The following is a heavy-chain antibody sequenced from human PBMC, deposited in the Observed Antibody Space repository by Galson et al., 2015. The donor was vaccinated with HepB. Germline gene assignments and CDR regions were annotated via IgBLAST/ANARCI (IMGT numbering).Heavy chain of an antibody. D-gene: IGHD5-24*01. V-gene: IGHV3-33*08. CDR2: IWYDGSNK. CDR3: ARVALGAGTELATWGGIDY. J-gene: IGHJ4*02. Sequence: SLRLSCAASGFTFSSYGMHWVRQAPGKGLEWVAVIWYDGSNKYYADSVKGRFTISRDNSKNTLYLQMNSLRAEDTAVYYCARVALGAGTELATWGGIDYWGQGTLVTVSS. CDR1: GFTFSSYG.